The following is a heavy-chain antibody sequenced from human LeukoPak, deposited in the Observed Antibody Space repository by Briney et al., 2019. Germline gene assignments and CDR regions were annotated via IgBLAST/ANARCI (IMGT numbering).Heavy chain of an antibody. CDR2: ISSSGSTI. CDR3: AKDDPERIWSFDY. V-gene: IGHV3-11*01. CDR1: GFTFSDYY. Sequence: GGSLRLSCGASGFTFSDYYMSWIRQAPGKGLEWVSYISSSGSTIYYADSVKGRFTISRDNAKNTLYLQMNSLRAEDTAVYYCAKDDPERIWSFDYWGQGTLVTVSS. J-gene: IGHJ4*02. D-gene: IGHD1-14*01.